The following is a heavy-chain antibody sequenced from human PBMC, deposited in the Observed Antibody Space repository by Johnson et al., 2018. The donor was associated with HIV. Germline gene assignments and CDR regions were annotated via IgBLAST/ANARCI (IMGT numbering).Heavy chain of an antibody. V-gene: IGHV3-33*08. CDR3: ASSQGSGEGAFDI. J-gene: IGHJ3*02. CDR1: GFTFRSYP. D-gene: IGHD2-21*01. CDR2: IRYDGSNK. Sequence: QVLLVESGGGVVQPGRSLRLSCAASGFTFRSYPMHWVRQAPGKGLEWVAFIRYDGSNKYFVDSVKGRFTISRDNAKNSLYLQMNSLRVEDTAVYYCASSQGSGEGAFDIWGQGTMVTVSS.